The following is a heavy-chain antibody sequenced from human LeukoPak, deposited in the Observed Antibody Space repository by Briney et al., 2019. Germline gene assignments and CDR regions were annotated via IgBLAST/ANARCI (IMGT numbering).Heavy chain of an antibody. CDR2: IYSGGST. CDR3: ARWINVLYYYDSSGYSSGGYYFDY. V-gene: IGHV3-53*01. J-gene: IGHJ4*02. Sequence: GGSLRLSCAASGFTVSSNYMSWVRQAPGKGLEWVSVIYSGGSTYYADSVKGLFTISKDNSKNTLYLQMNSLRAEDTAVYYCARWINVLYYYDSSGYSSGGYYFDYWGQGTLVTVSS. D-gene: IGHD3-22*01. CDR1: GFTVSSNY.